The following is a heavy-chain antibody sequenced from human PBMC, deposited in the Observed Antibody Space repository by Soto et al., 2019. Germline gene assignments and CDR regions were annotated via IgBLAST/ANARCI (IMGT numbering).Heavy chain of an antibody. CDR3: ARGPYSRGVGATNPSN. Sequence: PSETLSLTCAVYGGSSSGWYWTWIRQSPVKGLEWIGEISSGSTNYNPSLKSRVTISADMSKNQFSLKLTSVTAADTAIYYCARGPYSRGVGATNPSNWGQGTQVT. V-gene: IGHV4-34*01. D-gene: IGHD1-26*01. CDR2: ISSGST. CDR1: GGSSSGWY. J-gene: IGHJ4*02.